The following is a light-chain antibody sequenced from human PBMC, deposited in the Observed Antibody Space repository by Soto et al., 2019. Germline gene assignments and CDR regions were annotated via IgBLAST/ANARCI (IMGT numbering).Light chain of an antibody. CDR2: DVS. CDR1: SSDVGGYNY. V-gene: IGLV2-14*01. J-gene: IGLJ3*02. CDR3: SSYTSSSPLV. Sequence: QSALTQPASVSGSPGQSITISCTGTSSDVGGYNYVSWYQQHPGKAPKLMIYDVSNRPSGGSNRFSGSKSGNTASLTISGLPAEDEAGYYCSSYTSSSPLVFGGGTKLTVL.